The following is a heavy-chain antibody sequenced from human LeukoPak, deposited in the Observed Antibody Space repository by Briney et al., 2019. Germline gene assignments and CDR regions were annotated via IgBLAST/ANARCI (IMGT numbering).Heavy chain of an antibody. D-gene: IGHD3-10*01. Sequence: SETLSLTCTVSGGSVSRYYWSWIRQPPGKGLEWIGYIYTSGSTNYNPSLKSRVTISVDTSKNQFSLKLSSVTAADTAVYYCARDNYYGSGSITRANWFDPWGQGTLVTVSS. V-gene: IGHV4-4*09. J-gene: IGHJ5*02. CDR3: ARDNYYGSGSITRANWFDP. CDR2: IYTSGST. CDR1: GGSVSRYY.